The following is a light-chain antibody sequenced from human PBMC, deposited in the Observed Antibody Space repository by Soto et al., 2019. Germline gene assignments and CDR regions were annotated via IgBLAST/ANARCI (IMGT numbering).Light chain of an antibody. CDR1: QSISSW. CDR2: DAS. J-gene: IGKJ5*01. V-gene: IGKV1-5*01. Sequence: DIQMTQSPSTLSASVGDRVTITCRASQSISSWLAWYQQKPGKAPKLLIYDASSLESGVPSRFSGSGSGTDFTLKISRVEAEDVGVYYCMQALQTPITFGQGTRLEIK. CDR3: MQALQTPIT.